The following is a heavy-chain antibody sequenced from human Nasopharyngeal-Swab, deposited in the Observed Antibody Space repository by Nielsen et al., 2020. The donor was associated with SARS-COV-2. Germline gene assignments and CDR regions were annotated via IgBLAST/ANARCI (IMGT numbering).Heavy chain of an antibody. V-gene: IGHV2-70*01. CDR1: GFSLSTSKMC. CDR3: ARGHYDILTGYLMDV. CDR2: IDWDDDK. Sequence: SGPTLVKPTQTLTLTCTFSGFSLSTSKMCVSWIRQPPGKALEWLALIDWDDDKYYSTSLKTRLTISKDTSKNQVVLTMTNMDPVDTATYYCARGHYDILTGYLMDVWGQGTTVTVSS. D-gene: IGHD3-9*01. J-gene: IGHJ6*02.